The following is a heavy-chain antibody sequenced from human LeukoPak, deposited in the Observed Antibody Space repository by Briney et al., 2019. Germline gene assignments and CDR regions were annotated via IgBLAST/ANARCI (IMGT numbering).Heavy chain of an antibody. V-gene: IGHV4-59*01. Sequence: SETLSLICTVSGGSISSYYWSWIRQPPAKGLEWIGYIYYSGSTNYDPSLKSRVTISVDTSKNQFSLKLSSVTAADTAVYYCARGMYYYDSSGYGENAFDIWGQGTMVTVSS. CDR3: ARGMYYYDSSGYGENAFDI. J-gene: IGHJ3*02. D-gene: IGHD3-22*01. CDR1: GGSISSYY. CDR2: IYYSGST.